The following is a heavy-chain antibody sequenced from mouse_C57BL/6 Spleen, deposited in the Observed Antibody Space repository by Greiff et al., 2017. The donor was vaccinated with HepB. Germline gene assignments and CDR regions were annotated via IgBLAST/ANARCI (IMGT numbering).Heavy chain of an antibody. Sequence: QVQLKESGPGLVQPSQSLSITCTVSGFSLTSYGVHWVRQSPGKGLEWLGVIWSGGSTDYNAAFISRLSISKDNSKSQVFFKMNSLQADDTAIYYCARSVEDGYYREAMDYWGQGTSVTVSS. CDR2: IWSGGST. J-gene: IGHJ4*01. CDR1: GFSLTSYG. V-gene: IGHV2-2*01. D-gene: IGHD2-3*01. CDR3: ARSVEDGYYREAMDY.